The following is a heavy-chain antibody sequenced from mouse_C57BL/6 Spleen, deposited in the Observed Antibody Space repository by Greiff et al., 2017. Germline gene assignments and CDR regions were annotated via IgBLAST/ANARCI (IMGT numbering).Heavy chain of an antibody. V-gene: IGHV1-61*01. Sequence: QVQLQQPGAELVRPGSSVKLSCKASGYTFTSYWMDWVKQRPGQGLEWIGNIYPSDSETHYNQKFKDKATLTVDKSSSTAYMQLSSLTSEDSAVYFCARYDDSYAMDYWGQGTSVTVSS. D-gene: IGHD2-4*01. CDR1: GYTFTSYW. CDR2: IYPSDSET. CDR3: ARYDDSYAMDY. J-gene: IGHJ4*01.